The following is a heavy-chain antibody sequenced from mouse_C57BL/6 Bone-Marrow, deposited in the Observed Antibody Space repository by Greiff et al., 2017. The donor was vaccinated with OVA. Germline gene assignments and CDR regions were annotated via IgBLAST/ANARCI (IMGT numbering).Heavy chain of an antibody. CDR1: GYAFTNYL. CDR3: ARRYGSFYAMDY. Sequence: VKLMESGAELVRPGTSVKVSCKASGYAFTNYLIEWVKQRPGQGLEWIGVINPGSGGTNYNEKFKGKATLTADKSSSTAYMQLSSLTSEDSAVYFCARRYGSFYAMDYWGQGTSVTVSS. D-gene: IGHD1-1*01. V-gene: IGHV1-54*01. J-gene: IGHJ4*01. CDR2: INPGSGGT.